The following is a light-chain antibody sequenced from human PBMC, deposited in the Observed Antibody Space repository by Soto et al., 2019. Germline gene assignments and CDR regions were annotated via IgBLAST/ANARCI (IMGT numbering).Light chain of an antibody. CDR3: QHYDASPWT. CDR2: GAF. CDR1: QSISSNY. V-gene: IGKV3-20*01. J-gene: IGKJ1*01. Sequence: EIVLTQSPGTLSLSPGEIATLSCRASQSISSNYVAWYQQKPGQAPRLLIYGAFARAAGIPGRFSGSASGTDFALTISRLEPEDFAVYFCQHYDASPWTFGQGTKVELK.